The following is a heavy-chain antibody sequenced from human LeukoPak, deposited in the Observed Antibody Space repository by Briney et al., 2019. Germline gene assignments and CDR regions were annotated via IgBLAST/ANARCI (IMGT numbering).Heavy chain of an antibody. CDR1: GGSISSNY. Sequence: PSETLSLTCTVSGGSISSNYWSWIRQPAGKGLEWIGRFYTSGTTVYNPSLKSRVTISVDKSTNQFSLNLTSVTAADTAIYYCARDLAIDSRSSQYFDYWGQGTLVTVSS. V-gene: IGHV4-4*07. CDR3: ARDLAIDSRSSQYFDY. J-gene: IGHJ4*02. CDR2: FYTSGTT. D-gene: IGHD1-26*01.